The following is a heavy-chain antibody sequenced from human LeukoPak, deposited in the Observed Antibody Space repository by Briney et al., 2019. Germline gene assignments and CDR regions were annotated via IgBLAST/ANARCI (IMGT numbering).Heavy chain of an antibody. CDR1: GGTFNTSP. CDR3: ARVGRPFYYYYMDV. Sequence: ASVKVSCKASGGTFNTSPIHWVRQAPGQGLEWMGWINTNTGNPTYAQGFTGRFIFSFDTSDSTAYLQISSLKAEDTAIYYCARVGRPFYYYYMDVWGKGTTVTVSS. V-gene: IGHV7-4-1*02. J-gene: IGHJ6*03. CDR2: INTNTGNP. D-gene: IGHD6-6*01.